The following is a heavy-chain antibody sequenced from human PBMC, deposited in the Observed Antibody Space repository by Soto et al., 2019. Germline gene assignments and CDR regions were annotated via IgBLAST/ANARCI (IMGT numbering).Heavy chain of an antibody. J-gene: IGHJ3*02. Sequence: GGSLRLSCASSGFTFDDYAMHWVRQATGKGLEWVSGISWNSGSIGYADSVKGRFTISRDNAKNSLYLQMNSLRAEDTALYYCAKASRGVYSSGWDYHDAFDIWGQGTMVTVSS. CDR1: GFTFDDYA. D-gene: IGHD6-19*01. V-gene: IGHV3-9*01. CDR2: ISWNSGSI. CDR3: AKASRGVYSSGWDYHDAFDI.